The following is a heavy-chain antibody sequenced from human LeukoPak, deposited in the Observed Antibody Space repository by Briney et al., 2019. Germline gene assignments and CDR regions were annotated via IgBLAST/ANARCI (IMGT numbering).Heavy chain of an antibody. CDR2: ISYDGSNK. CDR3: ARESPHSSGWYYDAFDI. D-gene: IGHD6-19*01. V-gene: IGHV3-30*03. J-gene: IGHJ3*02. CDR1: GFTFSSYG. Sequence: PGRSLRLSCAASGFTFSSYGMHWVRQAPGKGPEWVAVISYDGSNKYYADSVKGRFTISRDNSKNTLYLQMNSLRAEDTAVYYCARESPHSSGWYYDAFDIWGQGTMVTVSS.